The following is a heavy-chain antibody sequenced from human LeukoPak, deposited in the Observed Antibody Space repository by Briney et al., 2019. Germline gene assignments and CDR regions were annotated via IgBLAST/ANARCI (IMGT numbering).Heavy chain of an antibody. CDR1: GFTFSSYG. CDR3: ARSPMVRDPFDY. D-gene: IGHD3-10*01. V-gene: IGHV3-30*03. CDR2: ISYDGSNK. J-gene: IGHJ4*02. Sequence: GGSLRLSCAASGFTFSSYGMHWVRQAPGKGLEWVAVISYDGSNKYYADSVKGRFTISRDNSKNTLYLQMNSLRAEDTAVYYCARSPMVRDPFDYWGQGALVTVSS.